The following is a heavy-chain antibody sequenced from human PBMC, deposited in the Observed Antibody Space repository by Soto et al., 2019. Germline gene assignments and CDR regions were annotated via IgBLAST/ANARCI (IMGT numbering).Heavy chain of an antibody. CDR3: AKGQQGNWNYLPTDY. Sequence: SVKVSFKASGGTFSSYAISWVRQAPGQGLEWMGGIIPIFGTANYAQKFQGRVTITADESTSTAYMELSSLRSEDTAVYYCAKGQQGNWNYLPTDYWGQGTLVTVSS. D-gene: IGHD1-7*01. V-gene: IGHV1-69*13. CDR1: GGTFSSYA. CDR2: IIPIFGTA. J-gene: IGHJ4*02.